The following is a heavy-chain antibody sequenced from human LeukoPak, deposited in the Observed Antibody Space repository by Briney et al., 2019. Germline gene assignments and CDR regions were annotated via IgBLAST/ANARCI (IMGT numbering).Heavy chain of an antibody. D-gene: IGHD6-19*01. CDR3: ASPIAVAGTLAFDY. CDR1: GYSFTSYW. Sequence: GESLKISCKGSGYSFTSYWIGWVRQMPGKGLEWMGIISPGDSDNRYSQSSQGQVTISADQSISTAYLQWSRLKASDTAMYYCASPIAVAGTLAFDYWGQGTLVTVSS. CDR2: ISPGDSDN. V-gene: IGHV5-51*01. J-gene: IGHJ4*02.